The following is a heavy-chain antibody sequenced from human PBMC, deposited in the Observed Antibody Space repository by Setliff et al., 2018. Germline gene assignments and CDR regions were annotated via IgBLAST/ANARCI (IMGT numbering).Heavy chain of an antibody. CDR2: ISAYNGDT. J-gene: IGHJ5*02. V-gene: IGHV1-18*01. Sequence: ASVKVSCKASGFTFRNYAISWVRQAPGQGLEWMGWISAYNGDTTYTQNLQGRVTLTTDTSTTTAYMELRSLRSDDTAIYYCGRINFYDSTAYYYAPHHWGQGTLVTVSS. CDR3: GRINFYDSTAYYYAPHH. CDR1: GFTFRNYA. D-gene: IGHD3-22*01.